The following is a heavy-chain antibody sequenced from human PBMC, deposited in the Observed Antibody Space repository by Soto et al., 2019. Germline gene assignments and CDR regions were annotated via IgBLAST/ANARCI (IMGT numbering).Heavy chain of an antibody. Sequence: EVQLLESGGGVVHPGGSLTLSCAASGFIFSNYAMTWVRQAPGKGLEWVSSRGSGGSTYQADSVKGRFIISRDNSKNMLYLQMDSLRAEDTAVYYCAKFRGPTYDFYYMDAWGKGTTVIVS. V-gene: IGHV3-23*01. CDR3: AKFRGPTYDFYYMDA. J-gene: IGHJ6*03. CDR2: SRGSGGST. CDR1: GFIFSNYA. D-gene: IGHD3-10*01.